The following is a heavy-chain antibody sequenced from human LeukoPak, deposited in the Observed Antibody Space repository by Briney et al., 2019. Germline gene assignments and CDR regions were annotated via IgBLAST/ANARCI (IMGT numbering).Heavy chain of an antibody. CDR1: GFNLGRYA. Sequence: GGSLRLSCAASGFNLGRYAMSWVRQAPGRGLEWVSCINTGETTFYADSVKGRFTTSRDSSKNNLYLHVTSLRDEDTALYYCAKGAFDVWGQGTVVIVSS. CDR3: AKGAFDV. V-gene: IGHV3-23*01. CDR2: INTGETT. J-gene: IGHJ3*01.